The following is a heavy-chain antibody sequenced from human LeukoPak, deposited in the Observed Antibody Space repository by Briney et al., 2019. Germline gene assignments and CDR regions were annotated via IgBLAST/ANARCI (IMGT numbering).Heavy chain of an antibody. D-gene: IGHD4/OR15-4a*01. CDR1: GYTFTDYY. V-gene: IGHV1-2*02. CDR2: INPNSGGT. J-gene: IGHJ4*02. Sequence: GASVKVSCKASGYTFTDYYMHWVRQAPGQGLEWMGWINPNSGGTNYAQKFQGRVTMTRDTSISTAYMELSRLTSADTAVYYCARAANPQDCFDCWGQRTLVTVSS. CDR3: ARAANPQDCFDC.